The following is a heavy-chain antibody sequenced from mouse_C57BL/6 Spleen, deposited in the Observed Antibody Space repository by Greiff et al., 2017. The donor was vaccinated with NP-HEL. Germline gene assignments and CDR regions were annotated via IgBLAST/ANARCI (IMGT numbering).Heavy chain of an antibody. CDR2: IWGVGST. CDR3: ASRTAYAMDY. CDR1: GFSLTSYG. J-gene: IGHJ4*01. Sequence: VKLMESGPGLVAPSQCLSITCTVSGFSLTSYGVDWVRQSPGKGLEWLGVIWGVGSTNYNSALKSRLSNSKDNSKSQVFLKMNSLQTDDTAMYYCASRTAYAMDYWGQGTSVTVSS. D-gene: IGHD1-2*01. V-gene: IGHV2-6*01.